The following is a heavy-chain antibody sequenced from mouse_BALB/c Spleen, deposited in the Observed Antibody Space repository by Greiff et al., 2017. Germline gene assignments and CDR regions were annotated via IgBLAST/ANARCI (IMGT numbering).Heavy chain of an antibody. J-gene: IGHJ2*01. CDR3: TRCGGNSLYLDY. Sequence: QVQLQQPGAELVRPGASVKLSCKASGYTFTSYWINWVKQRPGQGLEWIGNIYPSDSYTNYNQKFKDKATLTVDKSSSTAYMQLSSPTSEDSAVYYCTRCGGNSLYLDYWGQGTTLTVSS. CDR2: IYPSDSYT. CDR1: GYTFTSYW. V-gene: IGHV1-69*02. D-gene: IGHD2-1*01.